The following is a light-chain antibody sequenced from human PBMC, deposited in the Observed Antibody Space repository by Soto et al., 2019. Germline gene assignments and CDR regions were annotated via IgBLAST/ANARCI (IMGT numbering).Light chain of an antibody. V-gene: IGLV1-44*01. CDR2: IDD. Sequence: QSVLTQPPSLSGTPGQRVTISCSGSTSNIAGNTVHWYQHLPETAPKLLIYIDDQRPLGVPDRFSGSKSGTSASLAISGLQSEDEADYYCATWDDSLNAAVFGGGTQLTVL. CDR1: TSNIAGNT. CDR3: ATWDDSLNAAV. J-gene: IGLJ7*01.